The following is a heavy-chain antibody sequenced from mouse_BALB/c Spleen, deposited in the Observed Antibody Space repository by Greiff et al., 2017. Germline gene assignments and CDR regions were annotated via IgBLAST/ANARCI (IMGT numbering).Heavy chain of an antibody. CDR1: GYSITSGYY. CDR3: ARSMITTPAWFAY. D-gene: IGHD2-4*01. J-gene: IGHJ3*01. V-gene: IGHV3-6*02. CDR2: ISYDGSN. Sequence: EVKLEESGPGLVKPSQSLSLTCSVTGYSITSGYYWNWIRQFPGNKLEWMGYISYDGSNNYNPSLKNRISITRDTSKNQFFLKLNSVTTEDTATYYCARSMITTPAWFAYWGQGTLVTVSA.